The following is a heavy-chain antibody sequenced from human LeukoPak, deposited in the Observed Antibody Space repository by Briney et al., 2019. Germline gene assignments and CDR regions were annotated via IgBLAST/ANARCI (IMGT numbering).Heavy chain of an antibody. V-gene: IGHV1-8*01. Sequence: GASVKVSCKASGYTLTSYDINWVRQAPGQGLEWMGWMNPNSGNTGYAQKFQGRVTMTRNTSISTAYMELSSLRSEDTAVYYCARGPEWAYYYYYYMDVWGKGTTVTVSS. D-gene: IGHD1-26*01. CDR1: GYTLTSYD. J-gene: IGHJ6*03. CDR3: ARGPEWAYYYYYYMDV. CDR2: MNPNSGNT.